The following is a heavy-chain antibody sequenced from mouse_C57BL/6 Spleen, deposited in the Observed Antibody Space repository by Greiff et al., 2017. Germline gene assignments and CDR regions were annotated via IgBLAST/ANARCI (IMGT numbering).Heavy chain of an antibody. V-gene: IGHV2-2*01. CDR2: IWSGGST. CDR3: ARKWELGAWFAY. D-gene: IGHD4-1*01. CDR1: GFSLPSYG. Sequence: QVQLKESGPGLVQPSQSLSITCTVSGFSLPSYGVHWVRQSPGKGLEWLGVIWSGGSTDYNAAFISSLSISKDNSKSQVFFKMNSLQADDTAIYYCARKWELGAWFAYWGQGTLVTVSA. J-gene: IGHJ3*01.